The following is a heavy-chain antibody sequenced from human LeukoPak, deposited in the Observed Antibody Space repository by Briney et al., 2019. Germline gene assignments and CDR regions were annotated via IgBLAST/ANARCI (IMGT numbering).Heavy chain of an antibody. CDR3: ARVVEMYYDILTGYLPLGWFDP. J-gene: IGHJ5*02. CDR1: GYSISSGYY. V-gene: IGHV4-61*01. D-gene: IGHD3-9*01. CDR2: IYYSGST. Sequence: SETLSLTCTVSGYSISSGYYWSWIRQPPGKGLEWIGYIYYSGSTNYNPSLKSRVTISVDTSKNQFSLKLSSVTAADTAVYYCARVVEMYYDILTGYLPLGWFDPWGQGTLVTVSS.